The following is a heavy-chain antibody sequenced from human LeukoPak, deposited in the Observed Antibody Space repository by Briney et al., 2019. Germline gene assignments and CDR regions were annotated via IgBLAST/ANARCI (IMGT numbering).Heavy chain of an antibody. CDR1: GGTFSSYA. CDR2: IIPIFGIA. D-gene: IGHD5-18*01. Sequence: VASMKVSCKASGGTFSSYAISWVRQAPGQGLEWMGRIIPIFGIANYAQKLQGRVTITADKSTSTAYMELSSLRSEDTAVYYCAREWGYPDYPWGQGTLVTVSS. V-gene: IGHV1-69*04. CDR3: AREWGYPDYP. J-gene: IGHJ5*02.